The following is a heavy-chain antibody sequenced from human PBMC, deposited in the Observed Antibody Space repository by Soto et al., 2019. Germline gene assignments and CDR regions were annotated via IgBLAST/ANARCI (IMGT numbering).Heavy chain of an antibody. CDR3: AKVLWEVAPX. CDR1: GFTFGNCW. V-gene: IGHV3-74*03. CDR2: LGPDGTDI. D-gene: IGHD1-26*01. J-gene: IGHJ4*02. Sequence: GGSLRLSFSDSGFTFGNCWIHWVRKTPGKGLEWVSNLGPDGTDIVYADSVKGRFIISRENARNTVYLKMNSLEAEETAVYYCAKVLWEVAPXWGQVTLFTVSX.